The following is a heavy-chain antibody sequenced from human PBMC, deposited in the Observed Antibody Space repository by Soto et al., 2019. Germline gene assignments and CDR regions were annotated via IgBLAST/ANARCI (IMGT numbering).Heavy chain of an antibody. Sequence: EVQLVESGGGLVKPGGSLTLSCAASGITFSKAWMNWVRQSPGKGLEWVGRIKSRSDGGTTAYAAPVKGRFTISRDDSKDTLWLQMNSLKTEDTAVYYCTTNFYSDHGRDVWCQGTTVTVSS. CDR1: GITFSKAW. D-gene: IGHD4-17*01. CDR2: IKSRSDGGTT. J-gene: IGHJ6*02. CDR3: TTNFYSDHGRDV. V-gene: IGHV3-15*01.